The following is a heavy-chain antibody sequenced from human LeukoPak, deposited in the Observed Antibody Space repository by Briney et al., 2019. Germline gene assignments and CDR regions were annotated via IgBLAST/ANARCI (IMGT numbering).Heavy chain of an antibody. Sequence: GGSLRLSCAASGFTFSSYGMHWVRQAPGKGLEWVAVIWYDGSNKYYADSVKGRFTVSRDNSKNTLYPQMNSLRAEDTAVYYCAKSLLWFGELSGHDYWGQGTLVTVSS. V-gene: IGHV3-33*06. CDR3: AKSLLWFGELSGHDY. CDR2: IWYDGSNK. J-gene: IGHJ4*02. D-gene: IGHD3-10*01. CDR1: GFTFSSYG.